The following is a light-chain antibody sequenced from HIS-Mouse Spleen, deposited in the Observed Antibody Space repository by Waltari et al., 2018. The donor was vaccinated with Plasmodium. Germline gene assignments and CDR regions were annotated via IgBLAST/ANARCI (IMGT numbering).Light chain of an antibody. Sequence: QSALTQPASVSGSPGQSTPISCTGTSSDVGGYNLVPWYQQHPGKAPKPMIYDVSNRPSGVSNRFSGSKSGNTASLTISGLQAEDEADYYCSSYTSSSTRVFGGGTKLTVL. V-gene: IGLV2-14*03. CDR1: SSDVGGYNL. CDR3: SSYTSSSTRV. J-gene: IGLJ3*02. CDR2: DVS.